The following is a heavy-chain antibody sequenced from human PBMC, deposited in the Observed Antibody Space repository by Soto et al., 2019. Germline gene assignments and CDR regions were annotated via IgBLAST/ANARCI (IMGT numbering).Heavy chain of an antibody. Sequence: SETLSLTCAVSGGSFTSNNWWTWVRQPPGQGLEWIGEIYRTGSTNYNSSLKSRVTISLDKSENQFSLKVTSLTAADTAVYYCASRDPGTSVDYWGQGTLVTVSS. CDR3: ASRDPGTSVDY. CDR2: IYRTGST. D-gene: IGHD1-7*01. CDR1: GGSFTSNNW. V-gene: IGHV4-4*02. J-gene: IGHJ4*02.